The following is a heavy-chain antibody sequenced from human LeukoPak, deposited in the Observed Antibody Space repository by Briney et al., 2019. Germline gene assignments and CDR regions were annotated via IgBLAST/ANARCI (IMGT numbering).Heavy chain of an antibody. CDR1: GYTFTGYY. J-gene: IGHJ4*02. D-gene: IGHD2-15*01. CDR3: ASRILDYCSGGSCYSGFDY. V-gene: IGHV1-46*01. Sequence: ASVKVSCKDSGYTFTGYYMHWVRQAPGQGLEWMGIINLSGGSTRYAQRFQGRVTMTRDTSTSTVYMELSSLRSEDTAVYYCASRILDYCSGGSCYSGFDYWGQGTLVTVSS. CDR2: INLSGGST.